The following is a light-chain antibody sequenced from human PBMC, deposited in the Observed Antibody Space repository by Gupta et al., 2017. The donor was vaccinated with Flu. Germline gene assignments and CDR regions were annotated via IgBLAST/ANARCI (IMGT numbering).Light chain of an antibody. Sequence: QAVLTQPASLSASPGASASLTCTLRSGINVGPYRMFWFQQKPGSPPQVLLRYTSDSDKQQGSGVPSRFSGSKDASANAGIVVISGIQAEDEADYYCRIWYSNAWVFGGGTKLTVL. CDR2: YTSDSDK. CDR1: SGINVGPYR. V-gene: IGLV5-45*01. J-gene: IGLJ3*02. CDR3: RIWYSNAWV.